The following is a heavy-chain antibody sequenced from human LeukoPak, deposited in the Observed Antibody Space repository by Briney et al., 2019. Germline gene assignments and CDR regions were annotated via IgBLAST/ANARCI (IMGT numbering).Heavy chain of an antibody. CDR2: INIDGSIT. CDR3: AKDSSGWFAAFDY. J-gene: IGHJ4*02. Sequence: GGSLRLSCVVSGFTFSDYWMPWVRQAPGKGLVWVSRINIDGSITAYADSVKGRFTISRDNAKNSLYLQVNSLRAEDTALYYCAKDSSGWFAAFDYWGQGTLVTVSS. D-gene: IGHD6-19*01. CDR1: GFTFSDYW. V-gene: IGHV3-74*01.